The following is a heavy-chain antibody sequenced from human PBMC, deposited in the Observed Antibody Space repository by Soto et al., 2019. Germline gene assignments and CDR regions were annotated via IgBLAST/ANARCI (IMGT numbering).Heavy chain of an antibody. Sequence: GGSLRLSCAASVLTFSGYSMNWVRQAPGKGLEWVSSISASGVYIYYADSLKGRFTVSRDNAKNSLYLQMNSLRAEDTAVYYCARDTVDWFLSGMGVWGQGTTVTVSS. D-gene: IGHD3-9*01. V-gene: IGHV3-21*01. CDR1: VLTFSGYS. J-gene: IGHJ6*02. CDR2: ISASGVYI. CDR3: ARDTVDWFLSGMGV.